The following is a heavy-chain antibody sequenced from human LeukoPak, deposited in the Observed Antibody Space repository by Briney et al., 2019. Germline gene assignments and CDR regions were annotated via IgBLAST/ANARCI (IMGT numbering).Heavy chain of an antibody. J-gene: IGHJ4*02. CDR2: ISGSGGST. CDR1: GFTFSSYW. CDR3: AKALQVVVAATLDY. Sequence: GGSLRLSCAASGFTFSSYWMSWVRQAPGKGLEWVSAISGSGGSTYYADSVKGRFTISRDNSKNTLYLQMNSLRAEDTAVYYCAKALQVVVAATLDYWGQGTLVTVSS. V-gene: IGHV3-23*01. D-gene: IGHD2-15*01.